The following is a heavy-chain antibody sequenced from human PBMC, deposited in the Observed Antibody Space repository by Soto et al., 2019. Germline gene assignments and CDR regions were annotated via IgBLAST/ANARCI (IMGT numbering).Heavy chain of an antibody. V-gene: IGHV3-23*01. CDR2: ISVSGSTT. CDR1: GFTFGSYV. Sequence: EVQLLDSGGGLVQPGGSLRLSCAASGFTFGSYVMTWVRQAPGKGLEWVSAISVSGSTTYYADSVKGRFTISRDNSKNTLYLQMNSLRAEDTAVYYWAKSGGGGYRFFDPWGQGALVTVSS. CDR3: AKSGGGGYRFFDP. D-gene: IGHD3-16*01. J-gene: IGHJ5*02.